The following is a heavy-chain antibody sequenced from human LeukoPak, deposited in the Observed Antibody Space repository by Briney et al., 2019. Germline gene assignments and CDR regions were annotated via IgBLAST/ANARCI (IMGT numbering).Heavy chain of an antibody. Sequence: GGSLRLSCAASGFTVSSNYMSWVRQAPGKGLEWVSAISGSGGSTYYADSVKGRFTISRDNSKNTLYLQMNSLRAEDTAVYYCAKGYSRGIAARPDYYYCYMDVWGKGTTVTVSS. CDR2: ISGSGGST. CDR3: AKGYSRGIAARPDYYYCYMDV. D-gene: IGHD6-6*01. J-gene: IGHJ6*03. V-gene: IGHV3-23*01. CDR1: GFTVSSNY.